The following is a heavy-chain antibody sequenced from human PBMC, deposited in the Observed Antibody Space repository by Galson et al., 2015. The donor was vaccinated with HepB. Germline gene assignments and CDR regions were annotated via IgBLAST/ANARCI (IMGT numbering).Heavy chain of an antibody. Sequence: SLRLSCAASGFTFNNYNMNWVRQAPGKGLEWISYIGGSDSSVYYADSVQGRFTISRDDVENSLYLQMNSLRDEDTAVYYCARDCASPSCYSSGYYYGTDVWGQGTTVAVSS. V-gene: IGHV3-48*02. CDR3: ARDCASPSCYSSGYYYGTDV. CDR1: GFTFNNYN. CDR2: IGGSDSSV. D-gene: IGHD2-2*02. J-gene: IGHJ6*02.